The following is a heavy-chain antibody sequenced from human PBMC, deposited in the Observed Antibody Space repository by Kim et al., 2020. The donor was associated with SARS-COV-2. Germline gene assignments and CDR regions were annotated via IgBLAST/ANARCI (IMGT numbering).Heavy chain of an antibody. CDR2: ISLNSTYM. J-gene: IGHJ4*02. Sequence: GGSLRLSCAASGFIFDGYSMNWVRQAPGKRLEWASSISLNSTYMYYADSVRGRFTISRDNGKNSLYLQMHSLSVEDTAVYYCVRGRRGVTMIRGDYWGQGTLVTVSS. CDR3: VRGRRGVTMIRGDY. V-gene: IGHV3-21*01. D-gene: IGHD3-10*01. CDR1: GFIFDGYS.